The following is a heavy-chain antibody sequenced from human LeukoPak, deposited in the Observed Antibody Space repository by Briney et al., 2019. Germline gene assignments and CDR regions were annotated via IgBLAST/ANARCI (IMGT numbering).Heavy chain of an antibody. J-gene: IGHJ5*02. Sequence: PSETLSLTCTVSGGSISSYYWSWIRQPPGKGLEWIGYIYYSGSTNYSPSLKSRVTISVDTSKNHFSLNLTSVTAADTAVYYCARCVSSSWYSACWFDPWGQGTLVTVSS. D-gene: IGHD6-13*01. CDR1: GGSISSYY. V-gene: IGHV4-59*08. CDR2: IYYSGST. CDR3: ARCVSSSWYSACWFDP.